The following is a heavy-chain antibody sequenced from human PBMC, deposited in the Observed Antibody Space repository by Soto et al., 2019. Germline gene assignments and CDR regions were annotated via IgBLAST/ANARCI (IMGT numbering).Heavy chain of an antibody. D-gene: IGHD3-9*01. CDR3: ARVERNDVFDWLSYPWAASDI. Sequence: EVQLVESGGGLVQPGGSLRLSCAASGFTFSSYWMSWVRQAPGKGLEWVANIKQDGREKYYVDSVKGRFTISRDIAKDSLYLQMNSLRAEDTVVYYCARVERNDVFDWLSYPWAASDIFCQGTMVSVSS. J-gene: IGHJ3*02. CDR2: IKQDGREK. CDR1: GFTFSSYW. V-gene: IGHV3-7*01.